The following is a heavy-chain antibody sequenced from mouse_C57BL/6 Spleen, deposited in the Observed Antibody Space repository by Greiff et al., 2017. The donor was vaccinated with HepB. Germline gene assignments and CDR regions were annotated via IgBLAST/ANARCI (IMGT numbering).Heavy chain of an antibody. CDR1: GFTFSDYG. V-gene: IGHV5-17*01. Sequence: EVQLVESGGGLVKPGGSLKLSCAASGFTFSDYGMHWVRQAPEKGLEWVAYISSGSSTIYYADTVKGRFTISRDNAKNTLFLQMTSLRSEDTAMYYCARRDYDGGVYAMDYWGQGTSVTVSS. CDR2: ISSGSSTI. D-gene: IGHD2-4*01. CDR3: ARRDYDGGVYAMDY. J-gene: IGHJ4*01.